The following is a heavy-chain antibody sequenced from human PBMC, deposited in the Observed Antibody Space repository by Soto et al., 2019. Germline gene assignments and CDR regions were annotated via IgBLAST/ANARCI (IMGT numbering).Heavy chain of an antibody. CDR3: ARITVTTLEDYYYYYYGMDV. J-gene: IGHJ6*02. D-gene: IGHD4-4*01. Sequence: PGGSLRLSCAASGFTFSSYAMHWVRQAPGKGLEWVAVISYDGSNKYYADSVKGRFTISRDNSKNKLYLQMNSLRAEDTAVYYCARITVTTLEDYYYYYYGMDVWGQGTTVAVS. CDR2: ISYDGSNK. CDR1: GFTFSSYA. V-gene: IGHV3-30-3*01.